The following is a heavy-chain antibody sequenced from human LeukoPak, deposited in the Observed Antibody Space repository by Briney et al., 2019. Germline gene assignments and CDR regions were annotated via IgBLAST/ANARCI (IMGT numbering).Heavy chain of an antibody. V-gene: IGHV4-59*01. J-gene: IGHJ4*02. Sequence: ASETLSLTCTVSGGSISSYYWSWIRQPPGKGLEWIGYIYYSGSTNYNPSLKSRVTISVDTSKNQFSLKLSSVTAADTAVYYCARVRPPYLFDYWGRGTLVTVSS. D-gene: IGHD2-2*02. CDR3: ARVRPPYLFDY. CDR1: GGSISSYY. CDR2: IYYSGST.